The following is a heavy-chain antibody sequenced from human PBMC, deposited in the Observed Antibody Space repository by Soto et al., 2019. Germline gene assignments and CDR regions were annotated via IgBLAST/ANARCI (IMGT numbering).Heavy chain of an antibody. CDR2: TYYRAKT. J-gene: IGHJ4*02. CDR1: GGSIHSSNFY. Sequence: QLQLQESGPGLVKPSDTLSLTCSVSGGSIHSSNFYWAWVRQPPGEGLEWIGSTYYRAKTYYNSSLKSRVTIPVDASTNRFSLRLNSVTAADTAAYYCARHGAWDSLGEWGQGTLVTVSS. D-gene: IGHD1-26*01. V-gene: IGHV4-39*01. CDR3: ARHGAWDSLGE.